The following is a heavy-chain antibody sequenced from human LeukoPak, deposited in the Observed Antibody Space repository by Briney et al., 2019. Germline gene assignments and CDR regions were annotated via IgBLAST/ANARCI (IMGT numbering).Heavy chain of an antibody. D-gene: IGHD3-16*02. CDR3: TRGVVDDYVWGSYRVQYYFDY. CDR1: GFTFGDYA. Sequence: GGSLRLSCTASGFTFGDYAMSWVRQAPGKGLEWVGFIRSKAYGGTTEYAASVKGRFTISRDDSKSIAYLQMNSLKTEDTAVYYCTRGVVDDYVWGSYRVQYYFDYWGQGTLITVSS. J-gene: IGHJ4*02. V-gene: IGHV3-49*04. CDR2: IRSKAYGGTT.